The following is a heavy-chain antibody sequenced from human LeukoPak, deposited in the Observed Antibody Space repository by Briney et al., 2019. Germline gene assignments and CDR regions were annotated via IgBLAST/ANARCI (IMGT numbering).Heavy chain of an antibody. CDR2: ISGSGGDT. Sequence: PGGSLRLSCAASGFTFSSYAMSWVRQAPGKGLEWVSAISGSGGDTYYADSVKGRFTISRDNSKNTLYLQMNSLRAEDTAVYYCAKDGASRSGYRYFDYWGQGTLVTVSS. D-gene: IGHD3-22*01. V-gene: IGHV3-23*01. CDR3: AKDGASRSGYRYFDY. J-gene: IGHJ4*02. CDR1: GFTFSSYA.